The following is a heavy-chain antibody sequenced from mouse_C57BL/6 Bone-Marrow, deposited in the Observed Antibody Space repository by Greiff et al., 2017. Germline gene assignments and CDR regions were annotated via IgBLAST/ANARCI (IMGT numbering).Heavy chain of an antibody. CDR3: ARGSAYGSLDY. V-gene: IGHV1-47*01. D-gene: IGHD1-1*01. CDR2: FHPYNDDT. J-gene: IGHJ2*01. CDR1: GYTFTTYP. Sequence: VQGVESGAELVKPGASVQMSCKASGYTFTTYPIEWMKQNHGKSLEWIGNFHPYNDDTKYNEKFKGKATLTVEKSSSTVYLELSRLTSDDSAVYYCARGSAYGSLDYWGQGTTLTVSS.